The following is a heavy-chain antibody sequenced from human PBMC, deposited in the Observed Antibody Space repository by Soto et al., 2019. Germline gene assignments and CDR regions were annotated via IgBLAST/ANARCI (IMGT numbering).Heavy chain of an antibody. CDR2: IWYDGSNK. Sequence: QVQLVESGGGVVQPGRSLRLSCAASGFTFSSYGMHCVRQAPGKGLEWVAVIWYDGSNKYYADSVKGRFTISRDNSKNTLYLQINSLRAEDTAVYYCAREADSGWYGGYYYYYGMDVWGQGTTVTVS. D-gene: IGHD6-19*01. CDR3: AREADSGWYGGYYYYYGMDV. CDR1: GFTFSSYG. J-gene: IGHJ6*02. V-gene: IGHV3-33*01.